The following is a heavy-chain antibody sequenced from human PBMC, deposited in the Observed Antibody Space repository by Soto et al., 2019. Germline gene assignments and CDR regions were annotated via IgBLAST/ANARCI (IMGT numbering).Heavy chain of an antibody. J-gene: IGHJ6*03. CDR3: ARVVTGTAGYYYYMDV. V-gene: IGHV5-51*01. Sequence: PGESLKISCKGSGYSFTSYWIGWVRQMPGKGLEWMGIIYPGDSDTRYSPSFQGQVTISADKSISTAYLQWSSLKASDTAMYYCARVVTGTAGYYYYMDVWGKGTTVTVS. D-gene: IGHD1-20*01. CDR2: IYPGDSDT. CDR1: GYSFTSYW.